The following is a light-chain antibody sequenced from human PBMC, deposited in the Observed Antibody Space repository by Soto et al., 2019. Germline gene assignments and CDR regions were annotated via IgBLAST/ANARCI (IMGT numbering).Light chain of an antibody. CDR1: QGIRTY. CDR2: SAS. J-gene: IGKJ1*01. CDR3: IPSNSYPWT. Sequence: DIQMTQSPSAMSASVGDRVTITCRASQGIRTYLAWFQQKPGKVPKRMIFSASSVQSGVPSRFSGSGSGTEFTLTISSLQAEDVATYYCIPSNSYPWTFGQGTKVQI. V-gene: IGKV1-17*03.